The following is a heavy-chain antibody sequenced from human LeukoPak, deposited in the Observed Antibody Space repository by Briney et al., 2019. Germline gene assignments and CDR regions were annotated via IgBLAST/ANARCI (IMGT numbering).Heavy chain of an antibody. J-gene: IGHJ6*03. CDR1: GDSVSSNRAT. CDR2: TYYRSKWYN. V-gene: IGHV6-1*01. D-gene: IGHD6-13*01. CDR3: ARVGKRMAAAGDYYFYMDV. Sequence: SQTLSLTCAISGDSVSSNRATWNWIRQSPSRGLEWLGRTYYRSKWYNDYAVSVKSRITINPDTSKNQFSLQLNSVTPEDTAVYYCARVGKRMAAAGDYYFYMDVWGNGTTVTISS.